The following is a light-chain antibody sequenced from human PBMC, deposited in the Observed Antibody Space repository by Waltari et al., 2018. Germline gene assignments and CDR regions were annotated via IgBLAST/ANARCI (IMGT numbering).Light chain of an antibody. CDR1: RGSFATNY. J-gene: IGLJ3*02. V-gene: IGLV6-57*02. CDR2: ADN. CDR3: QSYDGDRSWV. Sequence: FILTPSHSVSESPGRTVTISCSGSRGSFATNYVQWYQQRPGSPPPTVIYADNQIPSVVPERFSCSVDSSSNSASLTISGLQTEDEADDYCQSYDGDRSWVFGGGTKLTVL.